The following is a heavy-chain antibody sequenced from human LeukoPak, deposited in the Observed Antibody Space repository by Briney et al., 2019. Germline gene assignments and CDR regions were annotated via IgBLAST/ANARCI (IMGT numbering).Heavy chain of an antibody. Sequence: SSETLSLTCTVSGGSISSYYWNWIRQPPGKGLEGIGYVYYSWTTNYNPSLKSRATISLDTSKDQFSLKLRSVTAADTAVYYCARWDYYGSGSRRLDYWGQGTLVTVSS. CDR3: ARWDYYGSGSRRLDY. CDR1: GGSISSYY. CDR2: VYYSWTT. V-gene: IGHV4-59*01. J-gene: IGHJ4*02. D-gene: IGHD3-10*01.